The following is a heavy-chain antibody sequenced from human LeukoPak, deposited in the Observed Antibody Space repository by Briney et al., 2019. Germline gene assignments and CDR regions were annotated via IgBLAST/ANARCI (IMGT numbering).Heavy chain of an antibody. CDR1: GFTFSSYG. CDR2: ISYDGSNK. J-gene: IGHJ4*02. D-gene: IGHD3-9*01. V-gene: IGHV3-30*18. Sequence: PGGSLRLSCAASGFTFSSYGMHWVRQAPGKGLEWVAVISYDGSNKYYADSVKGRFTISRENYKNTLYLQMNSLRAEDTAVYYCTKLASYDILTGWGQGTLVTVSS. CDR3: TKLASYDILTG.